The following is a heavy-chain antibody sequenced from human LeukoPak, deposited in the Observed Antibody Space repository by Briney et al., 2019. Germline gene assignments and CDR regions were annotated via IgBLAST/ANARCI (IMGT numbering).Heavy chain of an antibody. CDR3: ARGHDSSGYLFDY. D-gene: IGHD3-22*01. V-gene: IGHV3-53*01. CDR2: IYSGGST. Sequence: GGSLRLSCAASGFTVSSNYMSWVRQAPGKGLEWVSVIYSGGSTYYADSVKGRFTISRDNSKNTLYLQMNSLRAEDTAVYYCARGHDSSGYLFDYWGQGTLVTVSS. J-gene: IGHJ4*02. CDR1: GFTVSSNY.